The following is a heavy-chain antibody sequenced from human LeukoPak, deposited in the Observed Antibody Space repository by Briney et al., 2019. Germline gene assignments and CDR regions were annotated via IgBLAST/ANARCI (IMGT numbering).Heavy chain of an antibody. CDR1: GYSISSGYY. CDR2: IYHSGST. Sequence: SETLSLTCTVSGYSISSGYYWGWIRQPPGKGLEWIGSIYHSGSTYYNPSLKSRVTISVDTSKNQFSLKLSSVTAADTAVYYCAGGGGVRNNWFDPWGQGTLVTVSS. J-gene: IGHJ5*02. CDR3: AGGGGVRNNWFDP. V-gene: IGHV4-38-2*02. D-gene: IGHD2-8*02.